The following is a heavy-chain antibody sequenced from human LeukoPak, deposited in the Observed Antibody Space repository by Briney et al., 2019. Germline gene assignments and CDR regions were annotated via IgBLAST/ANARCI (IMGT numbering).Heavy chain of an antibody. CDR2: INPSGGST. V-gene: IGHV1-46*01. CDR3: ARVGKWLRLGFDY. D-gene: IGHD5-12*01. Sequence: ASAKVSCKASGYTFTSYYMHWVRQAPGQGLEWMGIINPSGGSTSYAQKFQGRVTMTRDTSTSTVYMELSSLRSEDTAVYYCARVGKWLRLGFDYWAREPWSPSPQ. CDR1: GYTFTSYY. J-gene: IGHJ4*02.